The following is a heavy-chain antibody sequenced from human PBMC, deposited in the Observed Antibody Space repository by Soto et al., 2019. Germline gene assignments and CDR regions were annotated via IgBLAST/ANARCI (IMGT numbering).Heavy chain of an antibody. J-gene: IGHJ5*02. CDR3: ARGLYCSSTSCYNNWFDP. D-gene: IGHD2-2*01. CDR2: INHSGST. V-gene: IGHV4-34*01. CDR1: GGSFSGYY. Sequence: SETLSLTCTVYGGSFSGYYWSWIRQPPGKGLEWIGEINHSGSTNYNPSLKSRVTISVDTSKNQFSLKLSSVTAADTAVYYCARGLYCSSTSCYNNWFDPWGQGTLVTVSS.